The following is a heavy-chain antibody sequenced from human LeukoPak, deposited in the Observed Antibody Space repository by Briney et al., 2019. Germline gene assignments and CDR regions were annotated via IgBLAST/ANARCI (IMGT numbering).Heavy chain of an antibody. CDR3: ASALSGSFKMDAFDI. CDR2: ISAYNGNT. J-gene: IGHJ3*02. V-gene: IGHV1-18*01. CDR1: GYTFTSYG. D-gene: IGHD1-26*01. Sequence: ASVKVSCKASGYTFTSYGISWVRQAPGQGLEWMGWISAYNGNTNYAQKLQGRVTMTTDTSTSTAYMELRSLRYDDTAVYYCASALSGSFKMDAFDIWGQGTMVTVSS.